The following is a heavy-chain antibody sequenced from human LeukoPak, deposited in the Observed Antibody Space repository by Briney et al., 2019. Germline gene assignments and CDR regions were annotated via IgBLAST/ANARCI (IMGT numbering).Heavy chain of an antibody. D-gene: IGHD3-22*01. CDR1: GFTFSSYG. CDR2: ISYDGSNK. Sequence: GGSLRLSCAASGFTFSSYGMHWVRQAPGKGLEWVAVISYDGSNKYYADSVKGRFTISRDNSKNTLYLQMNSLRAEDTAVYYCARGGDSSGYPNWFDPWGQGTLVTVSS. CDR3: ARGGDSSGYPNWFDP. V-gene: IGHV3-30*03. J-gene: IGHJ5*02.